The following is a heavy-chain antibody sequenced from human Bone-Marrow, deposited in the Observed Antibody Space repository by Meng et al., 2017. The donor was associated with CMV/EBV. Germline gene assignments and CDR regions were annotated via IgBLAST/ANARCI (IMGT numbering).Heavy chain of an antibody. J-gene: IGHJ4*02. V-gene: IGHV3-33*03. CDR3: AKDRFKAGSFFDS. CDR1: GFTFSSYA. CDR2: IWYDGSNQ. D-gene: IGHD1-1*01. Sequence: GESLKISCAASGFTFSSYAMHWVRQAPGKGLEWVALIWYDGSNQYYADSVKGRFTISRDNSKNTLYLQMSSLRVEDTAVYYCAKDRFKAGSFFDSWGQGTLVTVSS.